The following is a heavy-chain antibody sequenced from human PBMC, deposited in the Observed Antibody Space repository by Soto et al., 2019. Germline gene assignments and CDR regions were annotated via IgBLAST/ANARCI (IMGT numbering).Heavy chain of an antibody. V-gene: IGHV4-59*12. CDR2: IYLSGST. CDR3: ARGGVDYYDSSGYYFSPSYFDY. J-gene: IGHJ4*02. D-gene: IGHD3-22*01. CDR1: GGSISSGY. Sequence: SETLSLTCSVSGGSISSGYWTWIRHPPGKRLEWIGYIYLSGSTYYNPSLKSRVTISVDRSKNQFSLKLSSVTAADTAVYYCARGGVDYYDSSGYYFSPSYFDYWGQGTLVTISS.